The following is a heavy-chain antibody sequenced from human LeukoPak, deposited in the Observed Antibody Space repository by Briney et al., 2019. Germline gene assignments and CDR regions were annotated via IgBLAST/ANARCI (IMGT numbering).Heavy chain of an antibody. D-gene: IGHD6-19*01. CDR1: GGSFNNYY. Sequence: SETLSLTCAVYGGSFNNYYWSWIRQPPGKGLEWIGEINHSGSTNSNPSLKSRVTVSVDTSKTQCSLNLNSVTAADTAVYYCARRLYYSGWYGAVYWYFDLWGRGTLVTVSS. V-gene: IGHV4-34*01. CDR3: ARRLYYSGWYGAVYWYFDL. J-gene: IGHJ2*01. CDR2: INHSGST.